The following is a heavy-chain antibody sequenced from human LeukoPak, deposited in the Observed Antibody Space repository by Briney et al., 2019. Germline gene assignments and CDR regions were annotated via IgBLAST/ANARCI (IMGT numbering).Heavy chain of an antibody. D-gene: IGHD2-2*01. J-gene: IGHJ5*02. CDR1: GGSISSGGYY. CDR2: IYYSGST. CDR3: ARDGEYCSSTSCYFDP. Sequence: PSQTLSLTCTVSGGSISSGGYYWSWIRQHPGKGLEWIGYIYYSGSTYYNPSLKSRLTISVDTSKNQFSLKLSSATAADTALYYCARDGEYCSSTSCYFDPWGQGILVTVSS. V-gene: IGHV4-31*03.